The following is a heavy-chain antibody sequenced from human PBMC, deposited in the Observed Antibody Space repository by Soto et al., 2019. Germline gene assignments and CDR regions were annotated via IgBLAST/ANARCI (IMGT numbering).Heavy chain of an antibody. D-gene: IGHD3-3*01. V-gene: IGHV3-30-3*01. CDR3: ARDRSITTYYGMDV. CDR2: ISYDVNNK. CDR1: VFTFSSYA. J-gene: IGHJ6*02. Sequence: WCLRLSCAPSVFTFSSYAMHWVRQPPGKGLEWVAVISYDVNNKYYTSSGKGRCTLSRDNSKNTLYLQMNSLRAEDTAVYYCARDRSITTYYGMDVWGQGTTVTVSS.